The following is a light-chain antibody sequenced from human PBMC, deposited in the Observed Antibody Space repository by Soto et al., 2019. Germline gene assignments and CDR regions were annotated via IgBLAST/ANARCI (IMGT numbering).Light chain of an antibody. Sequence: IVLTQSPATLSVSPGERVTLSCRASENVGTNLDWNQQRPGQPPRLLIYGSSTRATGIPDSCSGSGSRTDFTLTISSLQSEDSAVYYCQQYNNWGLSFGGGTRVEIK. CDR2: GSS. CDR3: QQYNNWGLS. V-gene: IGKV3D-15*01. J-gene: IGKJ4*01. CDR1: ENVGTN.